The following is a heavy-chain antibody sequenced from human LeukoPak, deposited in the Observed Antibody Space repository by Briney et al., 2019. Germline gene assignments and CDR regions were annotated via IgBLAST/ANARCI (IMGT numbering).Heavy chain of an antibody. CDR2: INHSGST. J-gene: IGHJ4*02. V-gene: IGHV4-34*01. CDR1: GGSFSGYY. CDR3: ARDPGRLGYCSSTSCYVLDY. D-gene: IGHD2-2*01. Sequence: SETLSLTCAVYGGSFSGYYWSWIRQPPGEGLEWIGEINHSGSTNYNPSLKSRVTISVDTSKNQFSLKLSSVTAADTAVYYCARDPGRLGYCSSTSCYVLDYWGQGTLVTVSS.